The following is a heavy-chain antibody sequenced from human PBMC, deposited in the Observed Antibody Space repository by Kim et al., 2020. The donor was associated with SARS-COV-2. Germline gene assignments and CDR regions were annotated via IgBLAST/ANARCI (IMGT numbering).Heavy chain of an antibody. J-gene: IGHJ4*02. V-gene: IGHV1-69*13. D-gene: IGHD3-22*01. CDR1: GGTFSSYA. Sequence: SVKVSCKASGGTFSSYAISWVRQAPGQGLEWMGGIIPIFGTANYAQKFQGRVTITADESTSTAYMELSSLRSEDTAVYYCARSYYYDSSGYYGSFDYWGQGTLVTVSS. CDR2: IIPIFGTA. CDR3: ARSYYYDSSGYYGSFDY.